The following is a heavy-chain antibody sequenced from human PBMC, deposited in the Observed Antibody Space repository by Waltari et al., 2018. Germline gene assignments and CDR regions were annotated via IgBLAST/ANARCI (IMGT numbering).Heavy chain of an antibody. CDR1: SYA. CDR2: ISGSGGST. D-gene: IGHD6-19*01. Sequence: SYAMSWVRQAPGKGLEWVSAISGSGGSTYYADSVKGRFTISRDNSKNTLYLQMNSLRAEDTAVYYCAKDDTLIAVAGTYDYWGQGTLVTVSS. CDR3: AKDDTLIAVAGTYDY. J-gene: IGHJ4*02. V-gene: IGHV3-23*01.